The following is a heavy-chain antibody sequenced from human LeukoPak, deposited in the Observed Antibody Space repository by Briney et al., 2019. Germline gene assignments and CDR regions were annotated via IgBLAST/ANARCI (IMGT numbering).Heavy chain of an antibody. Sequence: SETLSLTCTVSGGSISSYYWSWIRQPPGKGLELIGYIYYSGSTNYNPSLKSRVTISVDTSKNQFSLKLSSVTAADTAVYYCARVEGSVAGKYNWFDPWGQGTLVTVSS. D-gene: IGHD6-19*01. CDR3: ARVEGSVAGKYNWFDP. J-gene: IGHJ5*02. V-gene: IGHV4-59*01. CDR2: IYYSGST. CDR1: GGSISSYY.